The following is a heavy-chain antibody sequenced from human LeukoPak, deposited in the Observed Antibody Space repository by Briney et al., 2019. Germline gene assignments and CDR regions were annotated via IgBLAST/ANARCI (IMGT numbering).Heavy chain of an antibody. CDR1: GGSFSGYY. V-gene: IGHV4-34*01. J-gene: IGHJ4*02. CDR2: INHSGST. Sequence: SETLSLTCAVYGGSFSGYYWSWIRQPPGKGPEWIGEINHSGSTNYNPSLKSRVTISVDTSKNQFSLKLSSVTAADTAVYYCARGRRGYSYGRIFDYWGQGTLVTVSS. D-gene: IGHD5-18*01. CDR3: ARGRRGYSYGRIFDY.